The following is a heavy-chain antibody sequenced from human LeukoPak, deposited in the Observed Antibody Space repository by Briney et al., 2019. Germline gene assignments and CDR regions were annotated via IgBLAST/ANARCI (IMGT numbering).Heavy chain of an antibody. J-gene: IGHJ4*02. CDR3: AKDNTWIQLWLRYFDY. CDR1: GFTFSDYA. V-gene: IGHV3-23*01. Sequence: GGSLRLSCAASGFTFSDYAMSWVRQAPAKGLEWVAALNGAGRASYYADSVKGRFTISRDNSRNTLYLQMNSLRAEDTAVYYCAKDNTWIQLWLRYFDYWGQGTLVTVSS. D-gene: IGHD5-18*01. CDR2: LNGAGRAS.